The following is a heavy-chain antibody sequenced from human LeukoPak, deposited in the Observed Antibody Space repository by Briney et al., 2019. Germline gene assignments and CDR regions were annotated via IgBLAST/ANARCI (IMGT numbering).Heavy chain of an antibody. CDR1: GFTFSSYG. CDR3: ARALESTMVRGVTSYYYYGMDV. CDR2: ISYDGSNK. Sequence: HPGGSLRLSCAASGFTFSSYGMHWVRQAPGKGLEWVAVISYDGSNKYYADSVKGRFTISRDNSKNTLYLQMNSLRAEDTAVYYCARALESTMVRGVTSYYYYGMDVWGQGTTVTVSS. D-gene: IGHD3-10*01. J-gene: IGHJ6*02. V-gene: IGHV3-30*03.